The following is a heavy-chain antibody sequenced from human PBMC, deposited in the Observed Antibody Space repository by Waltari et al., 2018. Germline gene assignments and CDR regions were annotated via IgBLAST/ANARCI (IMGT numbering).Heavy chain of an antibody. CDR2: IYTSGST. CDR3: ARGGGMYYYYYYGMDV. V-gene: IGHV4-4*07. Sequence: QVQLQESGPGLVKPSETLSLTCTVSGCSIRSYYWSWLRQPAGKGLEWIGRIYTSGSTNYNPSLKSRVTMSVDTSKNQFSLKLSSVTAADTAVYYCARGGGMYYYYYYGMDVWGQGTTVTVSS. CDR1: GCSIRSYY. J-gene: IGHJ6*02. D-gene: IGHD2-15*01.